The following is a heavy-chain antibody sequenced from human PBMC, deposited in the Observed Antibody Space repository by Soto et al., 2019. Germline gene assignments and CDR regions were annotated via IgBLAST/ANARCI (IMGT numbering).Heavy chain of an antibody. CDR1: GFTFGSYG. Sequence: GGSLRLSCAASGFTFGSYGMTWVRQAPGKWLEWVSSISGSGVSSYYADSVQGRFTISRDNSKNSLFLQMSSLRAEDTALYYCANDRRAAVGSFDCWGRGAPVTVSS. V-gene: IGHV3-23*01. CDR2: ISGSGVSS. CDR3: ANDRRAAVGSFDC. D-gene: IGHD6-19*01. J-gene: IGHJ4*02.